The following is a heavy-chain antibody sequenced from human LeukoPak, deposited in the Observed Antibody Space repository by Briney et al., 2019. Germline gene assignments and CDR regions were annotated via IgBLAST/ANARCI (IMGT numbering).Heavy chain of an antibody. CDR1: GGSVSSSDYY. V-gene: IGHV4-39*01. J-gene: IGHJ5*02. CDR2: IYYGGST. D-gene: IGHD2-15*01. Sequence: SETLSLTCTVSGGSVSSSDYYWGWIRQPPGKGLEWIGSIYYGGSTYYNPSLKSRVTISVDTSMNQFSLKLSFVTTADTAVYYCARALGYCSGGSCTRGYNWFDPWGQGTLVTVPS. CDR3: ARALGYCSGGSCTRGYNWFDP.